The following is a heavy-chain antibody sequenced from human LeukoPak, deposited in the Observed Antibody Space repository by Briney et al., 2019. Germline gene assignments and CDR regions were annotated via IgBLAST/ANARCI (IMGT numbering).Heavy chain of an antibody. J-gene: IGHJ3*02. D-gene: IGHD5-24*01. V-gene: IGHV3-21*01. CDR1: GFTFSSYS. Sequence: GGSLRLSCAASGFTFSSYSMNWVRQAPGKGLEWVSSISSSSSYIYYADSVKGRFTISRDNAKNSLYLQMNSLRAEDTAVYYCARDLNYRDAFDTWGQGTMVTVSS. CDR2: ISSSSSYI. CDR3: ARDLNYRDAFDT.